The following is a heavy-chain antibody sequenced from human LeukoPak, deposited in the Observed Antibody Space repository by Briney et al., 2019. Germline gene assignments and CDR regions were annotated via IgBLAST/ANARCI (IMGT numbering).Heavy chain of an antibody. V-gene: IGHV3-23*01. Sequence: GGTLRLSCAASGFTFSSYGMSWVRQAPGKGLEWVSAISGSGGSTYYADSVKGRFTISRDNSKNTLYLQMNSLRAEDTAMYYCARSLSGWYDAFDIWGQGTMVTVSS. CDR1: GFTFSSYG. CDR3: ARSLSGWYDAFDI. J-gene: IGHJ3*02. CDR2: ISGSGGST. D-gene: IGHD6-19*01.